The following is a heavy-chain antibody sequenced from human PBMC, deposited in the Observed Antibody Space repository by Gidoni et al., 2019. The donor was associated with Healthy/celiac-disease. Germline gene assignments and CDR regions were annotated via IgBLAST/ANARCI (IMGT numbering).Heavy chain of an antibody. Sequence: EVQLVESGGGLVKPGGSLRLSCAASGFTFRNAWMSWVRQAPGKGLEWVGRIKSKTDGGTTDYAAPVKGRFTISRDDSKNTLYLQMNSLKTEDTAVYYCTTGWSGYYYFVYWGQGTLVTVSS. CDR1: GFTFRNAW. CDR3: TTGWSGYYYFVY. D-gene: IGHD3-3*01. J-gene: IGHJ4*02. CDR2: IKSKTDGGTT. V-gene: IGHV3-15*01.